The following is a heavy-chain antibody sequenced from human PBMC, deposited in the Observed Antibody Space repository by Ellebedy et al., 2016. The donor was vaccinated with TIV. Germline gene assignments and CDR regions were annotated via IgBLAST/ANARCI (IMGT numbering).Heavy chain of an antibody. D-gene: IGHD3-9*01. V-gene: IGHV4-30-4*01. CDR1: GVSISSADFY. Sequence: SETLSLTXTVSGVSISSADFYWGWLRQSPGKGLQWLAYISYTGTGHHDPSLKSRLTTSLDTSKSQFSLRLTSLTVADTGVYYCARAGSAGYYLVRPFDLWGQGTVVTVSP. J-gene: IGHJ3*01. CDR3: ARAGSAGYYLVRPFDL. CDR2: ISYTGTG.